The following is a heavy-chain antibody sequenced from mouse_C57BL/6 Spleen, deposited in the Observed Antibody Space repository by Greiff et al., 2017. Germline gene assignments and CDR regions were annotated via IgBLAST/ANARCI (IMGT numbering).Heavy chain of an antibody. Sequence: EVKLVESGGGLVKPGGSLKLSCAASGFTFSSYAMSWVRQTPEKRLEWVATISDGGSYTYYPDNVKGRFTISRDNAKNNLYLQMSHLKSEDTAMYYCARDYYYGSRRRGYFDYWGQGTTLTVSS. D-gene: IGHD1-1*01. J-gene: IGHJ2*01. CDR3: ARDYYYGSRRRGYFDY. V-gene: IGHV5-4*01. CDR1: GFTFSSYA. CDR2: ISDGGSYT.